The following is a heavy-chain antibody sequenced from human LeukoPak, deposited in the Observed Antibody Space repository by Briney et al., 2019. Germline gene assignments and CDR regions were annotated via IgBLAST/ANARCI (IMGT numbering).Heavy chain of an antibody. V-gene: IGHV4-38-2*02. Sequence: PSQTLSLTCTVSGYSISSGYYWGWIRQPPGKGLEWIGSIYHSGSTYYNPSLKSRVTISVDTSKNQFSLKLSSVTAADTAVYYCARCALYSSSSFDYWGQGTLVTVSS. D-gene: IGHD6-6*01. CDR1: GYSISSGYY. CDR2: IYHSGST. J-gene: IGHJ4*02. CDR3: ARCALYSSSSFDY.